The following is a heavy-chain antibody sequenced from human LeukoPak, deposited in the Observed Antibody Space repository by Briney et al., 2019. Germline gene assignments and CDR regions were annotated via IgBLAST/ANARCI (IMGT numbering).Heavy chain of an antibody. Sequence: SVKLSSTASGGTFSIYAISWGRQAPGQGLEWMGGIITTLGTANYAQKFQGRVTITADESTSTAYLELSSLRSEDTAVYYCARQLVRRYCYYAMDIWGPGDTVTVS. D-gene: IGHD1-1*01. CDR2: IITTLGTA. CDR1: GGTFSIYA. V-gene: IGHV1-69*13. CDR3: ARQLVRRYCYYAMDI. J-gene: IGHJ6*02.